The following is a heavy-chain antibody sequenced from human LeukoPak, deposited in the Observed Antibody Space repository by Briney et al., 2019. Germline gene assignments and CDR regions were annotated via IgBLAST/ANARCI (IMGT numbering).Heavy chain of an antibody. D-gene: IGHD1-26*01. CDR3: ARGEVGEFEH. V-gene: IGHV4-38-2*02. J-gene: IGHJ4*02. Sequence: SETLSLTCTVSGYSITRSYNWGWIRQSPGKGLEWIASISHAGDTYYNPSLKSRVTISADTSKNHFSLTLSSVTAPDTAVYFCARGEVGEFEHWREGTLVTVSS. CDR1: GYSITRSYN. CDR2: ISHAGDT.